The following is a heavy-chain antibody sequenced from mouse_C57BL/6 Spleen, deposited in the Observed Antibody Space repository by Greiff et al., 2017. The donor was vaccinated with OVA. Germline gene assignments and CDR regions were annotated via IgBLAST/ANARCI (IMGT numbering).Heavy chain of an antibody. CDR3: AREVYFDY. CDR1: GYAFTNYL. Sequence: QVQLKESGAELVRPGTSVKVSCKASGYAFTNYLIEWVKQRPGQGLEWIGVINPGSGGTNYNEKFKGKATLTADKSSSTAYMQLSSLTSEDSAVYFCAREVYFDYWGQGTTLTVSS. CDR2: INPGSGGT. V-gene: IGHV1-54*01. J-gene: IGHJ2*01.